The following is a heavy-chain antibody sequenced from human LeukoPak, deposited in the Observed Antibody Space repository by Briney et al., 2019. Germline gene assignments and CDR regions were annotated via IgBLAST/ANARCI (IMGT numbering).Heavy chain of an antibody. D-gene: IGHD2-2*01. CDR2: ISSSGSTI. CDR3: ARESCQSSTSCYFVDY. Sequence: GGTLRLSCAASGFTFSSHGMNWVRQAPGKGLEWVSYISSSGSTIYYADSVKGRFTISRDNAKNSLYLQMNSLRAEDTAVYYCARESCQSSTSCYFVDYWGQGTLVTVSS. V-gene: IGHV3-48*04. J-gene: IGHJ4*02. CDR1: GFTFSSHG.